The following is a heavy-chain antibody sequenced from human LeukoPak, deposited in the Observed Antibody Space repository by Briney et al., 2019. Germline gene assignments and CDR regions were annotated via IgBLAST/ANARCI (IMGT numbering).Heavy chain of an antibody. CDR2: INHSGST. V-gene: IGHV4-34*01. CDR3: AVVMGFGWFDP. CDR1: GGSFSGYY. D-gene: IGHD3-22*01. J-gene: IGHJ5*02. Sequence: SETLSLTCAVYGGSFSGYYWSWIRQPPGKGLEWIGEINHSGSTNYNPSLKSRVTISVDTSKNQFSLKLSSVTAADTAVYYCAVVMGFGWFDPWGQGTLVTVSS.